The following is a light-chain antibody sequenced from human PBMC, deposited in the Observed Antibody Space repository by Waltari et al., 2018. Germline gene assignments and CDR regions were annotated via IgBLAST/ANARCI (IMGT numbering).Light chain of an antibody. CDR3: QQYAISLT. V-gene: IGKV3-20*01. CDR1: QTIYSTY. CDR2: DTS. Sequence: EIVLTQSPGTLSLSPGERATLSCRASQTIYSTYLAWYQQKPGQAPRLLIYDTSSRATGIPDRFICSGSGTDFTLTISSLESEDFAVYYCQQYAISLTFGGGTKVEIK. J-gene: IGKJ4*01.